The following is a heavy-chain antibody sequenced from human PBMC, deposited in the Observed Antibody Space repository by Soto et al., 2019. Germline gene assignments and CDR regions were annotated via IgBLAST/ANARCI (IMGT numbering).Heavy chain of an antibody. V-gene: IGHV4-34*01. Sequence: SETLSLTCADYGGSFSGYYWIWIRQPPGTGLEWIGEINHSGSTNYNPSLKSRVTISVDTSKNQFSLKLTSVTAADTAVYYCARDKITGLFAYWGKGPLVTVPQ. J-gene: IGHJ4*02. D-gene: IGHD3-10*01. CDR2: INHSGST. CDR1: GGSFSGYY. CDR3: ARDKITGLFAY.